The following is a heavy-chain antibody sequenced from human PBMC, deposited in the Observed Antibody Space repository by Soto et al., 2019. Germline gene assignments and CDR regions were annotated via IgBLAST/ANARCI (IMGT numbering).Heavy chain of an antibody. CDR1: GYTFTSYY. J-gene: IGHJ6*02. CDR2: INPSGGST. V-gene: IGHV1-46*01. Sequence: ASVKVSCKASGYTFTSYYMNWVRHAPGQGLEWMGIINPSGGSTSYAQKFQGRVTMTRDTSTSTGYMELSSLRSEETPVYYCERSVVVTAIGPDYYDSSGYQDYYGMDVWGQGTTVTVSS. CDR3: ERSVVVTAIGPDYYDSSGYQDYYGMDV. D-gene: IGHD3-22*01.